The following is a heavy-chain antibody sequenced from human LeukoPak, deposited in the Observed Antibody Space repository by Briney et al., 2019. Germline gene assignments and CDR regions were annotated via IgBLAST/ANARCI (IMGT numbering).Heavy chain of an antibody. Sequence: SETLSLTCTVSGGSISSGDYYWSWIRQPPGKGLEWIGYIYYSGSTSYNPSLKSRVTISVDTSRNQFSLKLTSVTAADTAVYYCARGIMITFGGVIVPTGQFDYWGQGILVTVSS. CDR3: ARGIMITFGGVIVPTGQFDY. CDR2: IYYSGST. D-gene: IGHD3-16*02. CDR1: GGSISSGDYY. J-gene: IGHJ4*02. V-gene: IGHV4-30-4*01.